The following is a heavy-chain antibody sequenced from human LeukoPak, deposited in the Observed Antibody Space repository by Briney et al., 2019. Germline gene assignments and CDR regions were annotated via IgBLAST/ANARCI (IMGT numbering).Heavy chain of an antibody. J-gene: IGHJ4*02. Sequence: GGSLRLSCAASGFTFSSYAMHWVRQAPGKGLEWVAVISYDGSNKYYADSVKGRFTISRDNSKNTLYLQMNSLRAEDTAVYYCAKSPRGYCSSTSCLHVDYWGQGTLVTVSS. D-gene: IGHD2-2*01. CDR1: GFTFSSYA. CDR2: ISYDGSNK. CDR3: AKSPRGYCSSTSCLHVDY. V-gene: IGHV3-30-3*02.